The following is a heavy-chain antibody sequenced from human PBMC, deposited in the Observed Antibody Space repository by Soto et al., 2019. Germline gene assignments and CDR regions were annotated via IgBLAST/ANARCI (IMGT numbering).Heavy chain of an antibody. J-gene: IGHJ1*01. CDR3: ARDRSPGIAAAGTAGFQH. Sequence: GGSLRLSCAASGFTFSSYAMHWVRQAPGKGLEWVAVISYDGSNKYYADSVKGRFTISRDNSKNTLYLQMNSLRAEDTAVYYCARDRSPGIAAAGTAGFQHWGQGTLVTVS. CDR1: GFTFSSYA. D-gene: IGHD6-13*01. V-gene: IGHV3-30-3*01. CDR2: ISYDGSNK.